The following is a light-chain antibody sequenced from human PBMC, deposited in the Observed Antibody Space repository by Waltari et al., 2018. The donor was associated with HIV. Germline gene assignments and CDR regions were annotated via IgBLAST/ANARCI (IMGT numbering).Light chain of an antibody. J-gene: IGKJ3*01. CDR2: WAS. CDR3: QQYYSSPQT. V-gene: IGKV4-1*01. Sequence: DIVMTQSPDSLAVSLGERATINCKSSQTVLYSSNNKNYLAWYQQKPGQPPKLLIYWASTRESGVPDQFSGSGSGTDFTLTISSLQAEDVAVYYCQQYYSSPQTFGPGTKVDIK. CDR1: QTVLYSSNNKNY.